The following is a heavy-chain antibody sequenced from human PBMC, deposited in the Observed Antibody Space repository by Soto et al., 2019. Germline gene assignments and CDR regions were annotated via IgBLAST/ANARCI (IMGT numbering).Heavy chain of an antibody. CDR3: AKRFSKTTVTTPYSWFFDL. Sequence: EVQLLESGGGLVQPEGSLRLSCAASGFSFGDYAMSWVRQAPGKGLEWVSIISGSSSHSFYADSVKGRFTISRDNSRDTLYLQMDSLRDEATAVYYCAKRFSKTTVTTPYSWFFDLWGRGTLVTVSS. D-gene: IGHD4-17*01. CDR2: ISGSSSHS. J-gene: IGHJ2*01. CDR1: GFSFGDYA. V-gene: IGHV3-23*01.